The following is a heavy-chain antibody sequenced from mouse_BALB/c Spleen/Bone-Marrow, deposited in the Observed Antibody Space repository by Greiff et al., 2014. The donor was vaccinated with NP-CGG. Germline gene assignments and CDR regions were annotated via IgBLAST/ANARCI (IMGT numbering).Heavy chain of an antibody. CDR3: AREDYGNYDYFDY. CDR1: GYSITSGYY. V-gene: IGHV3-6*02. Sequence: EVKLQESGPGLVKPSQSLSLTCSVTGYSITSGYYWNWIRQFPGNELEWMGYISYDGNNNYNPSLKNRISITRDTSKNHFFLKLNSVTTEDTATYYCAREDYGNYDYFDYWGQGTTLTVSS. CDR2: ISYDGNN. D-gene: IGHD2-1*01. J-gene: IGHJ2*01.